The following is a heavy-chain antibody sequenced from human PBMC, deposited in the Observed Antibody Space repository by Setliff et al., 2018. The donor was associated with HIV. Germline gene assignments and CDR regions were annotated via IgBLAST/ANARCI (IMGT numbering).Heavy chain of an antibody. CDR1: GGSFSDYS. CDR3: ARGSPMVRGVITPFDY. V-gene: IGHV4-34*01. Sequence: SETLSLTCAVSGGSFSDYSWTWIRQPPGKGLEWIGEIIHSGITNYSPSLKSRVTMSVDTSKNHFSLRLTSVTAADTAVYYCARGSPMVRGVITPFDYWGQGMLVTVSS. D-gene: IGHD3-10*01. CDR2: IIHSGIT. J-gene: IGHJ4*02.